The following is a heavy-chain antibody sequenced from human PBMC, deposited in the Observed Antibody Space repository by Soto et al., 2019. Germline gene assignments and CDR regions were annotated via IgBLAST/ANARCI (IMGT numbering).Heavy chain of an antibody. V-gene: IGHV3-74*01. CDR3: AREFCSGGNCYTYYFDP. D-gene: IGHD2-15*01. CDR2: INTDGSNT. CDR1: GLTFNRYW. J-gene: IGHJ5*02. Sequence: GGSLRLSCAASGLTFNRYWMHWVRHAPGKGLVWVSHINTDGSNTNYADSVKGRFTISRDDAKSTLFLQMNSLRDEDTAVYYCAREFCSGGNCYTYYFDPWGQGIPVTVAS.